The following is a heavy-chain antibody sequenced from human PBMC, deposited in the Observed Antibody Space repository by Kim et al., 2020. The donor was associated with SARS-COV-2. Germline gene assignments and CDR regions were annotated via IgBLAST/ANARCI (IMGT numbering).Heavy chain of an antibody. Sequence: AETLSLTCAVSGGSISSSNWWSWVRQPPGKGLEWIGEIYHSGSTNYIPSLKSRVTISVDKSKNQFSLKLRSVTAADTAVYYCAREGSGVGAPFDYWGQGTLVTVSS. CDR2: IYHSGST. J-gene: IGHJ4*02. V-gene: IGHV4-4*02. CDR1: GGSISSSNW. D-gene: IGHD1-26*01. CDR3: AREGSGVGAPFDY.